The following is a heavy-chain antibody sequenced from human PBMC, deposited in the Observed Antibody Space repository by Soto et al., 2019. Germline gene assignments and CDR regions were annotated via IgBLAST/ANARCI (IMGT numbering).Heavy chain of an antibody. V-gene: IGHV5-10-1*03. Sequence: EVQLVQSGAEVKKPGESLRISCQGSGYSFTSYWIGWVRQRPGKGLEWMDRINPSDSYTTDSPSFQGHVTISTDKSFSTAYMQWSGLKASDTAMYYCARLGYCTGTSCYTFDSWGQGTLVAVSS. CDR2: INPSDSYT. J-gene: IGHJ4*02. D-gene: IGHD2-2*02. CDR1: GYSFTSYW. CDR3: ARLGYCTGTSCYTFDS.